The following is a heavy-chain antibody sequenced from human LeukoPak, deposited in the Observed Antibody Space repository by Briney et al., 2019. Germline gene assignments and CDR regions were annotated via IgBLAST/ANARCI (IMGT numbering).Heavy chain of an antibody. V-gene: IGHV3-30*04. CDR1: GFTFRNYK. CDR2: ISYDGSNG. D-gene: IGHD3-22*01. J-gene: IGHJ4*02. CDR3: ASLSADSSDSSGSYYLDF. Sequence: GGSLRLSCAASGFTFRNYKMHWVRQAPGKGLEWVAVISYDGSNGYYADSVKGRFTVSRDNVKNTLYLQMNSLRAEDTAVYYCASLSADSSDSSGSYYLDFWGQGTLVTVSS.